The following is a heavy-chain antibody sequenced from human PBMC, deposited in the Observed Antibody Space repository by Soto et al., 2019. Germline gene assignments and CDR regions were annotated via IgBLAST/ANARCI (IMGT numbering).Heavy chain of an antibody. V-gene: IGHV4-34*01. CDR3: ARGWSGLVIIRFDP. CDR1: GGSFSGYY. CDR2: VNHSGST. D-gene: IGHD3-9*01. Sequence: SETLSLTCAVYGGSFSGYYWSWIRQPPGKGLEWIGEVNHSGSTNYNPSLKSRVTISVDTSKNQFSLKLSSVTAADTAVYYCARGWSGLVIIRFDPWGQGTLVTVSS. J-gene: IGHJ5*02.